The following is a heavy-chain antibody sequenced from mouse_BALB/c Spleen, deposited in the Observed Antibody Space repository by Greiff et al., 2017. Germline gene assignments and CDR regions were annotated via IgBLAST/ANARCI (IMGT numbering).Heavy chain of an antibody. D-gene: IGHD2-10*01. J-gene: IGHJ4*01. Sequence: EVQLVESGGGLVQPGGSRKLSCAASGFTFSSFGMHWVRQAPEKGLEWVAYISSGSSTIYYADTVKGRFTISRDNPKNTLFLQMTSLRSEDTAMYFCARSAYSDYAMDYWGQGTSVTVSS. V-gene: IGHV5-17*02. CDR3: ARSAYSDYAMDY. CDR1: GFTFSSFG. CDR2: ISSGSSTI.